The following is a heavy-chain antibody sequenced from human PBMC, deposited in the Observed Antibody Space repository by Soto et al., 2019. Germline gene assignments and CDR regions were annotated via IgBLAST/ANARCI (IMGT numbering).Heavy chain of an antibody. D-gene: IGHD5-18*01. CDR1: GYTFTSYD. CDR3: AREGYSYGSYYFDY. V-gene: IGHV1-8*01. Sequence: QVQLVQSGAEVKKPGASVKVSCKASGYTFTSYDINWVRQATGQGLEWMGWMNPNSGNTGYAQKFQGRVTMTRNTXXSTAYMELSSLRSEDTAVYYCAREGYSYGSYYFDYWGQGTLVTVSS. J-gene: IGHJ4*02. CDR2: MNPNSGNT.